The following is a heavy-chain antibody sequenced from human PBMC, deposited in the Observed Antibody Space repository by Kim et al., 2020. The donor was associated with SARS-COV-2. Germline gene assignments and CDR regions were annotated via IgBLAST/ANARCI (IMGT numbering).Heavy chain of an antibody. CDR3: TTSSGPGRDY. J-gene: IGHJ4*02. Sequence: GGSLRLSCAASGFTFSYSWMSWVRQGPGKGLEWVGRAKAKTDGGTIDYTAPVKGRFTISRDDSKGTLFLQMNSLKPEDTAVYYCTTSSGPGRDYWGQGTLVTVSS. CDR1: GFTFSYSW. CDR2: AKAKTDGGTI. V-gene: IGHV3-15*01.